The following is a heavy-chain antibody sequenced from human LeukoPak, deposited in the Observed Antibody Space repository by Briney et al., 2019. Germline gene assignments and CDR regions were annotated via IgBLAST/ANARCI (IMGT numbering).Heavy chain of an antibody. Sequence: PSETLSLTCTVSGGSISSSSYYWGWIRQPPGKGLEWIGSIYYSGSTYYNPSLKSRVTISVDTSKNQFSLKLSSVTAADTAVYYCARHYGDYVRPYYGMDVWGQGTTVTVSS. D-gene: IGHD4-17*01. CDR2: IYYSGST. V-gene: IGHV4-39*01. CDR3: ARHYGDYVRPYYGMDV. J-gene: IGHJ6*02. CDR1: GGSISSSSYY.